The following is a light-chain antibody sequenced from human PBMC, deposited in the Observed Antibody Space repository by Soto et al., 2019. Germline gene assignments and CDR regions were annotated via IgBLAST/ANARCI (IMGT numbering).Light chain of an antibody. CDR1: SSDIGSNY. CDR3: AAWDASLSGVV. J-gene: IGLJ2*01. CDR2: RNN. V-gene: IGLV1-47*01. Sequence: QSVLTQPPSASGSPGQTITISCSGTSSDIGSNYVYWYQQLPGTSPKLLIYRNNQRPSGVPDRFSGSKSATSASLAISWLRSEDEDAYYCAAWDASLSGVVFGGGTKVTVL.